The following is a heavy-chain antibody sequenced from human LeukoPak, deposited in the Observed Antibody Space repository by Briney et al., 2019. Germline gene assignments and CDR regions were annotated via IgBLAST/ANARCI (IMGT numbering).Heavy chain of an antibody. CDR3: ARRRDFIDY. Sequence: GGSLRLSCAASGFTLSDYYMSWIRQAPGKGLEWVSYSSSSGSTIYYADSVKGRFAISRGNAKNSLYLQMNSLRAEDTAVYYCARRRDFIDYWGQGTLVTVSS. J-gene: IGHJ4*02. V-gene: IGHV3-11*01. CDR2: SSSSGSTI. D-gene: IGHD3/OR15-3a*01. CDR1: GFTLSDYY.